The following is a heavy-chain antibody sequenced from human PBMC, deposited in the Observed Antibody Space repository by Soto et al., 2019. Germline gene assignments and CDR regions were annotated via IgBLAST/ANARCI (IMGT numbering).Heavy chain of an antibody. V-gene: IGHV1-18*04. J-gene: IGHJ6*02. Sequence: ASVTFSFTASGSTFTIYGISWVLQAPVQGLEWMGWISAYNGNTNYAQKLQGRVTMTTDTSTSTAYMELSSLRSEDTAVYYCARVTAEHYYYYGMDVWGQGTTVTVSS. CDR3: ARVTAEHYYYYGMDV. D-gene: IGHD6-13*01. CDR1: GSTFTIYG. CDR2: ISAYNGNT.